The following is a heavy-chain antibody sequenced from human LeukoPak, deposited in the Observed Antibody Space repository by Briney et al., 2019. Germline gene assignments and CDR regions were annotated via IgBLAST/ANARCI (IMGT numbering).Heavy chain of an antibody. CDR2: ISYDGTNK. V-gene: IGHV3-30-3*01. CDR1: GFIFSSYA. CDR3: ARSFGGSYAYFDY. D-gene: IGHD1-26*01. Sequence: PGGSLRLSCVASGFIFSSYAMHWVRQAPGKGLEWVALISYDGTNKYYADSVRGRFTISRDDSKNTLYLQMNGLRADDTAVYYCARSFGGSYAYFDYWGQGTLVTVSS. J-gene: IGHJ4*02.